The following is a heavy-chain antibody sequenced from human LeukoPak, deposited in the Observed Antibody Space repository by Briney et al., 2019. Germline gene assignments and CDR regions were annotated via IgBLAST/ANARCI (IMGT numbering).Heavy chain of an antibody. CDR1: SDSISRFY. V-gene: IGHV4-59*08. D-gene: IGHD6-19*01. Sequence: SETLSLTCTVSSDSISRFYWSWIRQPPVKGLEWIGYIYYTGNTDYNPSLKSRVTMSLDPSKNQFSLKLSSVTAADTAVYYCARHYSSVRGWFDPWGQGNLVTVSS. CDR2: IYYTGNT. CDR3: ARHYSSVRGWFDP. J-gene: IGHJ5*02.